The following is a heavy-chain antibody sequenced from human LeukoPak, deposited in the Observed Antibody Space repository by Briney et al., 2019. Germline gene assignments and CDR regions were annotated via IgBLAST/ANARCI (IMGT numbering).Heavy chain of an antibody. CDR3: ARLSGGTAYYYYYAMDV. J-gene: IGHJ6*02. V-gene: IGHV3-48*04. D-gene: IGHD1-1*01. Sequence: SGGSLRLSCVASGFTFDSYWMTWVRQAPGKGLEWISYITSSGNTIHHADSVKGRFTISRDNAKNSLYLQMNSLRAEDTAVYYCARLSGGTAYYYYYAMDVWGQGTTVTVSS. CDR1: GFTFDSYW. CDR2: ITSSGNTI.